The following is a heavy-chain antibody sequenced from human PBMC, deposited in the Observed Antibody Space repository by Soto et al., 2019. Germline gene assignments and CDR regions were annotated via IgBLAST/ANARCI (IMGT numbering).Heavy chain of an antibody. J-gene: IGHJ4*02. V-gene: IGHV4-59*01. D-gene: IGHD6-19*01. CDR3: ARYTGRAVAGKFDY. CDR1: GGSISSYY. Sequence: SETLSLTCTVSGGSISSYYWRWIRQPPGKGLEWIGYIYYSGSTNYNPSLKSRVTISVDTSKNQFSLKLSSVTAADTAVYYCARYTGRAVAGKFDYCGQGTLVTVSS. CDR2: IYYSGST.